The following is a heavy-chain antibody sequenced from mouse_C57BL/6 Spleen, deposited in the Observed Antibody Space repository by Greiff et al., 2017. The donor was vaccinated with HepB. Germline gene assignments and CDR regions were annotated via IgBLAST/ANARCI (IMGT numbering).Heavy chain of an antibody. V-gene: IGHV1-55*01. J-gene: IGHJ1*03. CDR1: GYTFTSYW. CDR3: ARWQFITTVDWYFDV. Sequence: QVQLQQPGAELVKPGASVKMSCKASGYTFTSYWITWVKQRPGQGLEWIGDIYPGSGSTNYSEKFKSKATLTVDTSSSTAYMQLSSLTSEDSAVYYCARWQFITTVDWYFDVWGTGTTVTVSS. CDR2: IYPGSGST. D-gene: IGHD1-1*01.